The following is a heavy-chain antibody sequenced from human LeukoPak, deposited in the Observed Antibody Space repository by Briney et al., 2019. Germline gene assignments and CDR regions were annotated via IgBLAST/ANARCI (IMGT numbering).Heavy chain of an antibody. V-gene: IGHV1-69*04. J-gene: IGHJ3*02. Sequence: SVKVSCKASGGTFSSYAISWVRQAPGQGLEWMGRIIPILGIANYAQKFQGRATITADKSTSTAYMELSSLRSEDTAVYYCARAVVVALTGAFDIWGQGTMVTVSS. D-gene: IGHD2-15*01. CDR3: ARAVVVALTGAFDI. CDR2: IIPILGIA. CDR1: GGTFSSYA.